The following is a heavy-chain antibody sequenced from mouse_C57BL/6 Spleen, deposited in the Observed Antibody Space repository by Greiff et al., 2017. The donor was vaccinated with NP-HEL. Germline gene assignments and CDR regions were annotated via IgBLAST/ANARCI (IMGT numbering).Heavy chain of an antibody. CDR3: ARKEWGNYDY. J-gene: IGHJ2*01. Sequence: VQLQQSGPELVKPGASVKIPCKASGYTFTDYNMDWVKQSHGKSLEWIGDINPNTGGTIYNQKFKGKATLTVDKSSSTAYMELRSLTSEDTAVYYCARKEWGNYDYWGQGTTLTVSS. CDR2: INPNTGGT. CDR1: GYTFTDYN. D-gene: IGHD2-1*01. V-gene: IGHV1-18*01.